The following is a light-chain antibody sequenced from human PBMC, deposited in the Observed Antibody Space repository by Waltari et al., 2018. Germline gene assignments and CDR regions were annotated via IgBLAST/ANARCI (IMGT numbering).Light chain of an antibody. CDR3: QQRSNWPALT. V-gene: IGKV3-11*01. Sequence: ELVLTQSPATLYLSPGERATLSCRASQSVSSYLAWYPQKPGQAPRLLIYDASNRATGIPARFSGSGSGTDFTLTISSLEPEDFAVYYCQQRSNWPALTFGGGTKVEIK. CDR2: DAS. J-gene: IGKJ4*01. CDR1: QSVSSY.